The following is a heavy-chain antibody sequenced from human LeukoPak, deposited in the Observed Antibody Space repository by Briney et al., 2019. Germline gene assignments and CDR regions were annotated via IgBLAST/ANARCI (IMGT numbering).Heavy chain of an antibody. V-gene: IGHV1-69*13. D-gene: IGHD1-14*01. CDR1: GGTFSSYA. J-gene: IGHJ6*02. Sequence: SVKVSCKAPGGTFSSYAISWVRQAPGQGLEWMGGIIPIFGTANYAQKFQGRVTITADESTSTAYMELSSLRSEDTAVYYCARNPNYYYYYGMDVWGQGTTVTVSS. CDR3: ARNPNYYYYYGMDV. CDR2: IIPIFGTA.